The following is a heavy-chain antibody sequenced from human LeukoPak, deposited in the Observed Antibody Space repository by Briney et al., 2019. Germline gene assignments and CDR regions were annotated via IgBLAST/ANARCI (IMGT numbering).Heavy chain of an antibody. J-gene: IGHJ3*02. CDR3: ARLYYGDWDAFDI. CDR2: IYPGDSDT. Sequence: GESLKISCKGSGYSFTSYWIGWVRPMPGKGLEWMGIIYPGDSDTRYSPSFQGQVTISADKSISTAYLQWSSLRASDTAMYYCARLYYGDWDAFDIWGQGTMVTVSS. D-gene: IGHD4-17*01. V-gene: IGHV5-51*01. CDR1: GYSFTSYW.